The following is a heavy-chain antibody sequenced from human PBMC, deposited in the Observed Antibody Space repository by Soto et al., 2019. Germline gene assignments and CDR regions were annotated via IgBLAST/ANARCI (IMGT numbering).Heavy chain of an antibody. J-gene: IGHJ5*02. CDR2: IYYSGST. V-gene: IGHV4-31*03. CDR1: CGSISSGGYY. D-gene: IGHD6-6*01. Sequence: LXLSCTVSCGSISSGGYYWSWIRQHPGKGLEWIGYIYYSGSTYYNPSLKSRVTISVDTSKNQFSLKLSSVTAADTAVYYCAMGLSSNWFDPWGQGTLVTGSS. CDR3: AMGLSSNWFDP.